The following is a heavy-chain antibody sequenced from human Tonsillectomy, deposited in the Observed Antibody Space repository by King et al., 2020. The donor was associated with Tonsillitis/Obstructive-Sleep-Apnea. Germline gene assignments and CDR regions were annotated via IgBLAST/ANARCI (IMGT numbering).Heavy chain of an antibody. CDR3: ARFFWSCYYHEYYFDY. V-gene: IGHV3-33*01. J-gene: IGHJ4*02. CDR1: GFTFSSYG. Sequence: VQLVESGGGVVQPGRSLRLSCAASGFTFSSYGMHWVRQAPGKGLEWVAVIWYDGSNKYYADSVKGRFTISRDNSKNTLYLQMNSLRAEDTAVYYCARFFWSCYYHEYYFDYLGQGTLVTVSS. D-gene: IGHD3-3*01. CDR2: IWYDGSNK.